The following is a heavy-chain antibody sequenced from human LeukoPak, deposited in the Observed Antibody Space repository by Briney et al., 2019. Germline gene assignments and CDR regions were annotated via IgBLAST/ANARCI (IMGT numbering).Heavy chain of an antibody. V-gene: IGHV4-34*01. J-gene: IGHJ4*02. CDR1: GGSFSGYY. D-gene: IGHD2-15*01. Sequence: PSETLSLTCAVYGGSFSGYYWSWIRQPPGKGLEWIGEINHSGSTNYNPSLKSRVTISVDTSKNQFSLKLSSVTAADTAVYYCARICSGGSCSTGYWGQGTLVTVSS. CDR3: ARICSGGSCSTGY. CDR2: INHSGST.